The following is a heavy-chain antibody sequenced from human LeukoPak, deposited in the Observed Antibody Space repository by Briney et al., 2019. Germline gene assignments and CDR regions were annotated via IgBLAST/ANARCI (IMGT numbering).Heavy chain of an antibody. CDR3: ARGKVDTAMVVDY. J-gene: IGHJ4*02. Sequence: SETLSLTCAVSGASISSGTYYWSWIRQPAGKGLEWIGYIYYSGSTNYNPSLKSRVTISVDTSKNQFSLKLSSVTAADTAVYYCARGKVDTAMVVDYWGQGTLVTVSS. CDR1: GASISSGTYY. CDR2: IYYSGST. D-gene: IGHD5-18*01. V-gene: IGHV4-61*10.